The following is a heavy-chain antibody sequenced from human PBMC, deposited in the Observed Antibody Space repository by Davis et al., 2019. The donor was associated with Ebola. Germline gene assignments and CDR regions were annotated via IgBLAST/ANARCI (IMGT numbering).Heavy chain of an antibody. J-gene: IGHJ6*02. V-gene: IGHV2-26*01. D-gene: IGHD4/OR15-4a*01. CDR2: IFSNDEK. CDR1: GFSLSNARMG. CDR3: ARQVPRTLYGMDV. Sequence: SGSTLVKPTETLTLTCTVSGFSLSNARMGVSWIRQPPGKALEWLAHIFSNDEKSYSTSLKSRLIITKDTSKNQVVLTMTNMDPVDTATYYCARQVPRTLYGMDVWGQGTTVTVSS.